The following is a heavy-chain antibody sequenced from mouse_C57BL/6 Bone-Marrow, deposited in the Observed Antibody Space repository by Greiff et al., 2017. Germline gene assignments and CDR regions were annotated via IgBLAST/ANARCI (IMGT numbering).Heavy chain of an antibody. Sequence: VQLQQSGPELVKPGASVKISCKASGYAFSSSWMNWVKQRPGKGLEWIGRIYPGDGDTNYNGKFKGKATLTADKSSSTAYMQLSSLTSEDSAVYFCARDYGSGYFDVWSTGTTVTVSS. D-gene: IGHD1-1*01. J-gene: IGHJ1*03. V-gene: IGHV1-82*01. CDR2: IYPGDGDT. CDR1: GYAFSSSW. CDR3: ARDYGSGYFDV.